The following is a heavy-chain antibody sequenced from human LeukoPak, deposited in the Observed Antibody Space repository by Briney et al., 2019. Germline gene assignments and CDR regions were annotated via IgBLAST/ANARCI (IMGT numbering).Heavy chain of an antibody. D-gene: IGHD6-13*01. V-gene: IGHV1-2*02. CDR1: GYTFTGYY. Sequence: ASVKVSCKASGYTFTGYYMHWVRQAPGLGLEWMGWINLNSGGTNCAQKFQGRVTMTRDTSISTAYMELSRLRSDDTAVYYCARVRPYSSSWYDGYDFDYWGQGTLVIVSS. J-gene: IGHJ4*02. CDR3: ARVRPYSSSWYDGYDFDY. CDR2: INLNSGGT.